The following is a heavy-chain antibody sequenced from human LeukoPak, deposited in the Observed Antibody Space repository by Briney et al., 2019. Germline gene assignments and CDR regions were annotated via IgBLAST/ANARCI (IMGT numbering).Heavy chain of an antibody. V-gene: IGHV3-20*04. Sequence: GGSLRLSCAASGFTFDDYGMSWVRQAPGKGLEWVSGINWNGGSTGYADSVKGRFTISRDNAKNSLYLQMNSLRAEDTAVYYCAREVYDFWSGYTTGVDYWGQGTLVTVSS. CDR2: INWNGGST. D-gene: IGHD3-3*01. J-gene: IGHJ4*02. CDR1: GFTFDDYG. CDR3: AREVYDFWSGYTTGVDY.